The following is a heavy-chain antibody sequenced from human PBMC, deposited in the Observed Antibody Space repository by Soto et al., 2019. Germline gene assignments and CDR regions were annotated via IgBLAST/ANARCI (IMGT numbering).Heavy chain of an antibody. Sequence: GGSLRPSCAASGSTFSSFGMHWVRQAPGKGLEWVSLIWYDGSKKSYGDSVKGRFTISRDNSRNTVYLQMNSLRADDTAVYYCARDASYYSLWSGYYPSRNGMDVWGQGTTVTAP. J-gene: IGHJ6*02. V-gene: IGHV3-33*01. CDR3: ARDASYYSLWSGYYPSRNGMDV. CDR1: GSTFSSFG. D-gene: IGHD3-3*01. CDR2: IWYDGSKK.